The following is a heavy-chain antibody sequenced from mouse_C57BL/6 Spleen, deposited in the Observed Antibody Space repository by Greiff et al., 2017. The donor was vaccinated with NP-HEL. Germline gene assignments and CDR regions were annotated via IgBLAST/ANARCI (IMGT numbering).Heavy chain of an antibody. J-gene: IGHJ1*03. CDR1: GYSFTSYY. D-gene: IGHD1-1*01. CDR3: ARSLYYYGSSPGFDV. CDR2: IYPGSGNT. Sequence: VKLQESGPELVKPGASVKISCKASGYSFTSYYIHWVKQRPGQGLEWIGWIYPGSGNTKYNEKFKGKATLTADTSSSTAYMQLSSLTSEDSAVYYCARSLYYYGSSPGFDVWGTGTTVTVSS. V-gene: IGHV1-66*01.